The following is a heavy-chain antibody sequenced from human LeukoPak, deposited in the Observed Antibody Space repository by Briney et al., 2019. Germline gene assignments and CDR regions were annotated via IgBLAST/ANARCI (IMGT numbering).Heavy chain of an antibody. Sequence: SETLSLTCAVYGGSFSGYYWSWIRQPPGKGLEWIGEINHSGSTNYNPSLKSRVTISVDTSKNRFSLKLSSVTAADTAVYYCARLPNSIAAAADYWGQGTLVTVSS. CDR1: GGSFSGYY. CDR2: INHSGST. D-gene: IGHD6-13*01. CDR3: ARLPNSIAAAADY. J-gene: IGHJ4*02. V-gene: IGHV4-34*01.